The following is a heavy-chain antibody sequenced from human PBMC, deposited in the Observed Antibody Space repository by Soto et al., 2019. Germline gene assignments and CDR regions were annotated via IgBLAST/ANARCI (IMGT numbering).Heavy chain of an antibody. V-gene: IGHV1-69*12. Sequence: QVQLVQSGAEVKKPGSSVKVSCKASGGTFSSYAISWVRQAPGQGLEWMGGIIPIFGTANYAQKFQGRVTITADESTSTAYMELSSLRSEDTAVYYCARPVDTAMADYSYYGMDVWGQGTTVTVSS. D-gene: IGHD5-18*01. CDR1: GGTFSSYA. CDR2: IIPIFGTA. J-gene: IGHJ6*02. CDR3: ARPVDTAMADYSYYGMDV.